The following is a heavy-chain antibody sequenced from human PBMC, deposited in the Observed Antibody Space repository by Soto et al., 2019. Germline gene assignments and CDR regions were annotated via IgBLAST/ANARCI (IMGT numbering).Heavy chain of an antibody. CDR1: GGSFSGYY. Sequence: QVQLQQWGAGLLKPSETLSLTCAVYGGSFSGYYWSWIRQPPGKGLEWIGEINHSGSTNYNPSLKMRVTISVDTSKNQFSLKLSSVTAADTAVYYCARDADSSRPDAHWGQGTLVTVSS. J-gene: IGHJ4*02. CDR3: ARDADSSRPDAH. D-gene: IGHD6-13*01. CDR2: INHSGST. V-gene: IGHV4-34*01.